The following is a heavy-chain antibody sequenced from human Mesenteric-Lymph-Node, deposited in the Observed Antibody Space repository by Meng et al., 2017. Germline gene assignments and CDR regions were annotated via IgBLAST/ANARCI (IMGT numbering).Heavy chain of an antibody. CDR1: GGTFSSYA. V-gene: IGHV1-69*13. J-gene: IGHJ6*02. CDR2: IIPIFGTA. CDR3: ARGVGATRNYYYGMDV. D-gene: IGHD1-26*01. Sequence: SVKVSCKASGGTFSSYAISWLLQAPGQGLEWMVGIIPIFGTANYAQKFQGRVTITADESTSTAYMELSSLRSEDTAVYYCARGVGATRNYYYGMDVWGQGTTVTVSS.